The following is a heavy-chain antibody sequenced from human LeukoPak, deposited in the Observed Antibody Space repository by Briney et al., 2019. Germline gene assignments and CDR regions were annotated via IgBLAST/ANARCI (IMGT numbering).Heavy chain of an antibody. CDR1: GFSFSDYA. Sequence: PGRSLRLSCAASGFSFSDYAMHWVRQAPGKGLKWVAAISYDGQNEYFADSVKGRFTISRDNSKNTLFLQMNSLRPEDTAVYYCAKVPRADYISWSYRGLDHWGQGTLVTVSS. CDR2: ISYDGQNE. V-gene: IGHV3-30*04. J-gene: IGHJ4*02. D-gene: IGHD3-16*02. CDR3: AKVPRADYISWSYRGLDH.